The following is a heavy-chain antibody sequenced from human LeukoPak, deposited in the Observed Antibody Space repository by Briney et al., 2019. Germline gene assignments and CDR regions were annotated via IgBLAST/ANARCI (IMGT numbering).Heavy chain of an antibody. V-gene: IGHV3-23*01. CDR2: IGGSGGSA. Sequence: PGGSLRLSCAASGFTFSSYAMTWVRQAPGKGLQWVSVIGGSGGSAYYADSLNGRFTISRDNSKNTLYLQMNSLRAEDTAVYYCAKDRYGVYGMDVWGQGTTVTVSS. CDR3: AKDRYGVYGMDV. J-gene: IGHJ6*02. CDR1: GFTFSSYA. D-gene: IGHD3-10*01.